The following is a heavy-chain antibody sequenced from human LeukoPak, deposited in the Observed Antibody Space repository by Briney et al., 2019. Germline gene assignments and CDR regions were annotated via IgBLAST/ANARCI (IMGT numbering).Heavy chain of an antibody. CDR1: GFTFSSYS. V-gene: IGHV3-21*01. CDR3: ARDKSSSIFSSFDI. J-gene: IGHJ3*02. CDR2: ISSSSSYI. Sequence: PGGSLRLSCAASGFTFSSYSMNWVRQAPGKGLEWVSSISSSSSYIYYADSVKGRFTISRDNAKNSLYLQMNSLRAEDTAVYYCARDKSSSIFSSFDIWGQGTMVTVSS. D-gene: IGHD6-6*01.